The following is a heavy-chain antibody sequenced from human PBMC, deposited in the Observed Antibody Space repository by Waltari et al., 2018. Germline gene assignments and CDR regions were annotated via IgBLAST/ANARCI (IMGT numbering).Heavy chain of an antibody. D-gene: IGHD1-26*01. CDR1: GFTFSSYE. CDR3: ARDSSIVGAAGGAFDI. Sequence: EVQLVESGGGLVQPGGSLRLSCAASGFTFSSYEMNWVRQAPGKGLDWVYYISSSGSTIYYADSVKGRFTISRDNAKNSLYLQMNSLRAEDTAVYYCARDSSIVGAAGGAFDIWGQGTMVTVSS. CDR2: ISSSGSTI. J-gene: IGHJ3*02. V-gene: IGHV3-48*03.